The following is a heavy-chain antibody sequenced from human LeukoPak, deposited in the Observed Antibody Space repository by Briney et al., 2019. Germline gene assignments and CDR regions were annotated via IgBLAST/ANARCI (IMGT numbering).Heavy chain of an antibody. D-gene: IGHD5-24*01. V-gene: IGHV1-69*13. CDR2: IIPIFGTA. J-gene: IGHJ4*02. CDR3: AREGWLQPYFDY. Sequence: SVKVSCKASGGTFSSYAISWVRQAPGQGVEWMGGIIPIFGTANYAQKFQGRVTITADESTSTAYMELSSLRSEDTAVYYCAREGWLQPYFDYWGQGTLVTVSS. CDR1: GGTFSSYA.